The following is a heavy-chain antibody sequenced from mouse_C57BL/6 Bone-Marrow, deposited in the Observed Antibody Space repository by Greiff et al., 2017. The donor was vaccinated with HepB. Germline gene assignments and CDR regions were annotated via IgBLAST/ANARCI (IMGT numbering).Heavy chain of an antibody. CDR3: ARQYLY. Sequence: EVMLVESGGGLVQPGGSLKLSCAASGFTFSDYYMYWVRQTPEKRLEWVAYISNGGGSTYYPDTVKGRFTISRDNAKNTLYLQMSRLKSEDTAMYYCARQYLYWGQGTSVTVSS. V-gene: IGHV5-12*01. J-gene: IGHJ4*01. D-gene: IGHD5-1-1*01. CDR1: GFTFSDYY. CDR2: ISNGGGST.